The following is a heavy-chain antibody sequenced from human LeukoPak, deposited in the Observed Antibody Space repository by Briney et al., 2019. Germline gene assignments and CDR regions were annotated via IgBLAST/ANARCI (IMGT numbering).Heavy chain of an antibody. CDR2: IYYSGST. J-gene: IGHJ4*02. V-gene: IGHV4-59*01. Sequence: SETLSLTCTVSGGSISSYYWSWIRQPPGKGLEWIGYIYYSGSTNYNPSLRSRVTISVDTSKNQFSLKLSSVTAADTAVYYCARGYTVMVTDYWGQGTLVTVSS. CDR3: ARGYTVMVTDY. D-gene: IGHD5-18*01. CDR1: GGSISSYY.